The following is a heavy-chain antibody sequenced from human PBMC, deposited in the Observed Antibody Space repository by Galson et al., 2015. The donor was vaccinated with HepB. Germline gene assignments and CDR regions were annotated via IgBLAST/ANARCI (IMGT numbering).Heavy chain of an antibody. D-gene: IGHD4/OR15-4a*01. V-gene: IGHV3-30-3*01. Sequence: SLRLSCAASGFFLSSFAMHWVRQAPGKGLEWVTVISYDGADKFYADSVKGRFTISRDTSKNTVYLQMNSLRREDTAVYYCARDRGIHEDLTPIDYWGQGTLVTVSS. CDR2: ISYDGADK. CDR3: ARDRGIHEDLTPIDY. J-gene: IGHJ4*02. CDR1: GFFLSSFA.